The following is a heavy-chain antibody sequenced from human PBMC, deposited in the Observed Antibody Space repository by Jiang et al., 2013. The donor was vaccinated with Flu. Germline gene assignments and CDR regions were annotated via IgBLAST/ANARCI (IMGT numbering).Heavy chain of an antibody. Sequence: PGLVKPSQTLSLTCTVSGGSISSGGYYWSWIRQPPGKGLEWIGYIYYSGSTNYNPSLKSRVTISVDTSKNQFSLKLSSVTAADTAVYYCARSDSSGYPYYFDYWGQGTLVTVSS. J-gene: IGHJ4*02. CDR2: IYYSGST. CDR1: GGSISSGGYY. V-gene: IGHV4-61*08. D-gene: IGHD3-22*01. CDR3: ARSDSSGYPYYFDY.